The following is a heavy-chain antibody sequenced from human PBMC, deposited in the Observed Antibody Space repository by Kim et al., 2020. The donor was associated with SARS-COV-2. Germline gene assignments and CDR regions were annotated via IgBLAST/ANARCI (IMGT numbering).Heavy chain of an antibody. J-gene: IGHJ6*02. Sequence: ASVKVSCKASGYTFTSYGISWVRQAPGQGLEWMGWISAYNGNTNYAQKLQGRVTMTTDTSTSTAYMELRSLRSDDTAVYYCARGYCSSTSCYFYGMDVWGQVTTVTVSS. CDR1: GYTFTSYG. CDR3: ARGYCSSTSCYFYGMDV. D-gene: IGHD2-2*01. CDR2: ISAYNGNT. V-gene: IGHV1-18*04.